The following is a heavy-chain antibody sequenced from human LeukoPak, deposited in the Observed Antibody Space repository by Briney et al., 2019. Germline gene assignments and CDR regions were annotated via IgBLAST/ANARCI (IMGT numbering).Heavy chain of an antibody. CDR1: GGSISGYY. CDR3: ASRRVATMGDAFDI. J-gene: IGHJ3*02. V-gene: IGHV4-34*01. D-gene: IGHD5-12*01. CDR2: INHSGST. Sequence: PSESLSLTCTVSGGSISGYYWSWIRQPPGKGLEWIGEINHSGSTNYNPSLKSRVTISVDTSKNQFSLKLSSVTAADTAVYYCASRRVATMGDAFDIWGQGTMVTVSS.